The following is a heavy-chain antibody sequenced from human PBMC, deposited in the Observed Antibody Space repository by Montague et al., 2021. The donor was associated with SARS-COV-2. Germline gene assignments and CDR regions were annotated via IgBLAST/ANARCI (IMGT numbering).Heavy chain of an antibody. D-gene: IGHD3-22*01. Sequence: TLSLTCTVSGGSISSGGYYWSWIRQHPGKGLEWIGYMYYSESTYYXPSLKSRVTISVDTSKNQFSLKLSSVTAADTAVYYCARVQGITMIVVVIGAFDIWGQGTMVTVSS. CDR2: MYYSEST. CDR1: GGSISSGGYY. V-gene: IGHV4-31*03. CDR3: ARVQGITMIVVVIGAFDI. J-gene: IGHJ3*02.